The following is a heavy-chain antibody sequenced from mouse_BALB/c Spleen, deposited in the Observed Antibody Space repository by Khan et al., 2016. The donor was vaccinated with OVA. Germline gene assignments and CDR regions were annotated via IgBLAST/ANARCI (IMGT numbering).Heavy chain of an antibody. J-gene: IGHJ2*01. D-gene: IGHD1-3*01. V-gene: IGHV5-6-3*01. Sequence: VQLKESGGGLVQPGGSLKLSCAASGFTFSSYGMSWVRQTPDKRLELVATINSNGGSTYYPDSVKGRFTISRENAKNTLYLQMSSLKSEDTAMYYCARMAITINWGQGTTLTVSS. CDR2: INSNGGST. CDR3: ARMAITIN. CDR1: GFTFSSYG.